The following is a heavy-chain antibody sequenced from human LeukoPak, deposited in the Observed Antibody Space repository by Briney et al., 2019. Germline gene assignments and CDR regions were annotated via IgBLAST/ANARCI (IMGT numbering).Heavy chain of an antibody. CDR1: GFTFSSYW. CDR3: ARGTYYYDSSGYFYFDY. V-gene: IGHV3-7*03. J-gene: IGHJ4*02. Sequence: GGSLRLSCAASGFTFSSYWMSWVRQAPGKGLEWVANIKQDGSEKYYVDSVEGRFTISRDNAKNSLYLQMNSLRAEDTAVYYCARGTYYYDSSGYFYFDYWGQGTLVTVSS. CDR2: IKQDGSEK. D-gene: IGHD3-22*01.